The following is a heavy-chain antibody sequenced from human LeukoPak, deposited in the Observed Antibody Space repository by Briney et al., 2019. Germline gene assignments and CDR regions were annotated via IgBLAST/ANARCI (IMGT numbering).Heavy chain of an antibody. CDR3: AKGSSSTWYGEFDL. D-gene: IGHD6-13*01. Sequence: GGSLRLSCAASGFTFDEYAMHWVRQAPGKGLEWVSGISWNSGNIDYADSVKGRFTISRDNAKNSLYLQMDSLRAEDMAFYYCAKGSSSTWYGEFDLWGQGTLVTVSS. CDR2: ISWNSGNI. V-gene: IGHV3-9*03. J-gene: IGHJ5*02. CDR1: GFTFDEYA.